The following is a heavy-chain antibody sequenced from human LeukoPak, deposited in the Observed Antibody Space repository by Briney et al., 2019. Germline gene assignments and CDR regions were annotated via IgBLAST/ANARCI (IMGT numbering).Heavy chain of an antibody. V-gene: IGHV3-30-3*01. D-gene: IGHD6-19*01. J-gene: IGHJ6*02. Sequence: GSLRLSCAASGFTFTSYAMHWVRQAPGKGVEWVAAISYDGGNKLYADSVKGRFTIFRDNSKNTVYLQMTSLRAEDTAVYFCARVDSSGWLIYGMDVWGQGTTVIVSS. CDR1: GFTFTSYA. CDR3: ARVDSSGWLIYGMDV. CDR2: ISYDGGNK.